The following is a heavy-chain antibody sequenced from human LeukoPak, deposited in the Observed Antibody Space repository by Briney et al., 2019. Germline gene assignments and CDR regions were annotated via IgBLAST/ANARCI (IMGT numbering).Heavy chain of an antibody. Sequence: PSETLSLTCAVYGGSFSGYYWSWIRRPPGKGLEWFGEINHSGSTNYNPSLKSRVTISVDTSKNQFSLKLSSVTAADTAVYYCARPLGVRYFDWARWAFDIWGQGTMVTVSS. V-gene: IGHV4-34*01. CDR2: INHSGST. CDR1: GGSFSGYY. CDR3: ARPLGVRYFDWARWAFDI. D-gene: IGHD3-9*01. J-gene: IGHJ3*02.